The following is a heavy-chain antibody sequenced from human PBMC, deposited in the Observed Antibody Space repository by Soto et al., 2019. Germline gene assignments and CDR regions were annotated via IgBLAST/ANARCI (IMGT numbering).Heavy chain of an antibody. CDR3: ARDYGDYAARAFDI. D-gene: IGHD4-17*01. V-gene: IGHV4-39*02. J-gene: IGHJ3*02. Sequence: SETLSLTCTVSGGSISSSSYYWGWIRQPPGKGLEWIGSTYYSGSTYYNPSLKSRVTISVDTSKNQFSLKLSSVTAADTAVYYCARDYGDYAARAFDIWGQGTMVTVSS. CDR2: TYYSGST. CDR1: GGSISSSSYY.